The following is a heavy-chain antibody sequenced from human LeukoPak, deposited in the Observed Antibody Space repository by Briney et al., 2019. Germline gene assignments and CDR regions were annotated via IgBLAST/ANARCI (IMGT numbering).Heavy chain of an antibody. CDR2: IRGNGGST. CDR3: ARDETTVTTSYYYGMDV. Sequence: PGGSLRLSCAASGFTFSSYAMSWVRQAPGKGLEWVSAIRGNGGSTYYADSVKGRFTISRDSSKNTLYLQMNSLRAEDTAVYYCARDETTVTTSYYYGMDVWGQGTTVTVSS. V-gene: IGHV3-23*01. J-gene: IGHJ6*02. CDR1: GFTFSSYA. D-gene: IGHD4-17*01.